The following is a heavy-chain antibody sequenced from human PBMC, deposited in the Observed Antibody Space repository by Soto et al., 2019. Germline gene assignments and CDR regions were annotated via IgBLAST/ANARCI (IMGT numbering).Heavy chain of an antibody. Sequence: AASVKVSCKASGGTFSSYAISWVRQAPGQGLEWMGGIIPIFGTANYAQKFQGRVTITADESTSTAYMELSSLRSEDTAVYYCARDLGDFWSGYYVRYTKNISGYYYYGMDVWGQGTTVTVSS. V-gene: IGHV1-69*13. CDR3: ARDLGDFWSGYYVRYTKNISGYYYYGMDV. D-gene: IGHD3-3*01. J-gene: IGHJ6*02. CDR1: GGTFSSYA. CDR2: IIPIFGTA.